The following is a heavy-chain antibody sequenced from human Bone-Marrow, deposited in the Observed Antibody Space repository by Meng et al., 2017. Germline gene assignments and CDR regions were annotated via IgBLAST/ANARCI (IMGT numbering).Heavy chain of an antibody. CDR2: IYTSGST. J-gene: IGHJ3*02. CDR3: ARVLSSYYYGSGSLDAFDI. V-gene: IGHV4-61*02. Sequence: SETLSPTCTVSGGSISSGSYYWSWIRQPAGKGLEWIGRIYTSGSTNYNPSLKSRVTISVDTSKNQFSLKLGSVTAADTAVYYCARVLSSYYYGSGSLDAFDIWGQGTMVTVSS. D-gene: IGHD3-10*01. CDR1: GGSISSGSYY.